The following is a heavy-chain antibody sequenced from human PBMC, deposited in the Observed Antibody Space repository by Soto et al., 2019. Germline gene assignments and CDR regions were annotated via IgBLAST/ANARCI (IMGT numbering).Heavy chain of an antibody. CDR2: IYYSGST. CDR3: ARERDVWGSYRPLDY. J-gene: IGHJ4*02. CDR1: GGSISSGGYS. D-gene: IGHD3-16*02. V-gene: IGHV4-30-4*01. Sequence: QVQLQESGPGLVKPSQTLSLTCTVSGGSISSGGYSWSWIRQPPGKGLEWIGYIYYSGSTYYNPSPRNRVTIPVDQSKSQLSMKLGSVTVAHTAVYYCARERDVWGSYRPLDYWGQGTLVTVSS.